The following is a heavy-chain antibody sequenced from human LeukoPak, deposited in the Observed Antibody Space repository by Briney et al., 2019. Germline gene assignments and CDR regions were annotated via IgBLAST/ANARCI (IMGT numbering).Heavy chain of an antibody. CDR2: ISYDGSNK. J-gene: IGHJ4*02. D-gene: IGHD3-10*01. CDR3: ARDLYYGSGSYFDY. Sequence: GGSLRLSCAASGFTVSSNYMSWVRQAPGKGLEWVAVISYDGSNKYYADSVKGRFTISRDNPKNTLYLQMNSLRAEDTAVYYCARDLYYGSGSYFDYWGQGTLVTVSS. CDR1: GFTVSSNY. V-gene: IGHV3-30*03.